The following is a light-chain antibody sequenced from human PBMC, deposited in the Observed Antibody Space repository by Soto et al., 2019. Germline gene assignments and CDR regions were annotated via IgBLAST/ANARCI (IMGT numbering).Light chain of an antibody. CDR1: QRVSSH. CDR3: HQYKKWPWT. Sequence: ETVMSQSPVTLSVCAGDTATLSCRASQRVSSHLAWYQQKPGQAPRLLIYAASTRATGIPVRFSGSGSETEFTLTIRSLQSEDSALYYCHQYKKWPWTFGQGTKVDIK. J-gene: IGKJ1*01. CDR2: AAS. V-gene: IGKV3-15*01.